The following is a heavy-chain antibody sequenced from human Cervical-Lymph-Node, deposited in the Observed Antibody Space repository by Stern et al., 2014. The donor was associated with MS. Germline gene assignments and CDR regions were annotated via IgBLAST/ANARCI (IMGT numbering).Heavy chain of an antibody. J-gene: IGHJ4*02. CDR2: IHASGSA. D-gene: IGHD5-18*01. V-gene: IGHV4-61*02. Sequence: VQLVESGPGLVKPSQTLSLTCTVSGGSISSGSDYWSWIRQPVGQGLEWIGGIHASGSAFYTPSLKSRVTISTDTSMNQFSLELNSATAADTAIYYCASGYRIFDYWGQGILVTVSS. CDR1: GGSISSGSDY. CDR3: ASGYRIFDY.